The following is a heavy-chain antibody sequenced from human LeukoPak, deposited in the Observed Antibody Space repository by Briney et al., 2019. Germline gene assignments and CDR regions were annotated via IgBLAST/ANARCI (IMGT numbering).Heavy chain of an antibody. Sequence: PGGSLRLSCAASGITFSTYAMHWVRQVPGKGLEWVANIKQDGSDKYYVDSVKGRFTISRDNAKNSLFLQMNSLRAEDTAVYYCARVRCSSNSCFPDYWGQGTLVTVSS. CDR1: GITFSTYA. D-gene: IGHD2-2*01. J-gene: IGHJ4*02. CDR2: IKQDGSDK. CDR3: ARVRCSSNSCFPDY. V-gene: IGHV3-7*01.